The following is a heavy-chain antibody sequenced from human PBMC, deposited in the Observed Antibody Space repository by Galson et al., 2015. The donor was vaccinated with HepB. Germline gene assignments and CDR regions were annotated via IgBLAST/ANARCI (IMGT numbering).Heavy chain of an antibody. CDR1: GYSFTTYW. V-gene: IGHV5-51*01. CDR2: IYPGDSDR. CDR3: ARRDYYDTSGFLANYFDY. J-gene: IGHJ4*02. D-gene: IGHD3-22*01. Sequence: QSGAEVKKPGESLKISCQGSGYSFTTYWIGWVRQVSGRGLEWMGSIYPGDSDRRYNPSLQGRVTMSVDKSTRTAYLQLSGLKASDTAMYYCARRDYYDTSGFLANYFDYWGQGTLVTVSS.